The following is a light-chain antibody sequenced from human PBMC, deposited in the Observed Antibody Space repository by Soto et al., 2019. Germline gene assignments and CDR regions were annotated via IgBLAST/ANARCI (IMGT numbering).Light chain of an antibody. CDR3: QQSGSSTST. CDR1: QSVSRN. V-gene: IGKV3-20*01. J-gene: IGKJ1*01. CDR2: GAS. Sequence: IVLTQYPGTRSLSPGERATLYCRASQSVSRNLAWYQQKPGQAPRLLIYGASSRATGIPDRFSGSVSGTDGTITISRLETEDGSVYYCQQSGSSTSTFGQGTKVDIK.